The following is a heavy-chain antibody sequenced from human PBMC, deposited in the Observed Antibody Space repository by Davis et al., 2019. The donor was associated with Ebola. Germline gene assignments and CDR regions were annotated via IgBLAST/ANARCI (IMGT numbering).Heavy chain of an antibody. D-gene: IGHD1-26*01. V-gene: IGHV1-2*02. J-gene: IGHJ6*02. Sequence: AASVKVSCKASGYTFTDYYMHWVRQAPGQGLEWMGWINPNSGGTNYAQKFQGRVTMTRDTSISTAYMELSRLRSDDTAVYYCARDLVGAAAARYYYYYGMDVWGQGTTVTASS. CDR2: INPNSGGT. CDR1: GYTFTDYY. CDR3: ARDLVGAAAARYYYYYGMDV.